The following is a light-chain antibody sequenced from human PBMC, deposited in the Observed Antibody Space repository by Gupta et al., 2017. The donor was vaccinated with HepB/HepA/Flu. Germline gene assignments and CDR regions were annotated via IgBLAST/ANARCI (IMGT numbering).Light chain of an antibody. J-gene: IGKJ2*01. CDR3: HQYYNQGYT. V-gene: IGKV1-33*01. CDR2: DAS. CDR1: QDISAF. Sequence: DIQMTQSPSSLSASVGDRVTINCQASQDISAFLNWYQQRPGKVPRPLIYDASTLETGVPSRFSGSGSGTDFALTIISLLPEDIATYYCHQYYNQGYTFGQGTKLEIK.